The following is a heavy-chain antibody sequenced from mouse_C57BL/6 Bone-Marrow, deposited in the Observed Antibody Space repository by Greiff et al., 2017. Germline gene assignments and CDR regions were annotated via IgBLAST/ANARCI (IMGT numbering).Heavy chain of an antibody. CDR3: TTLKMWYYGSSS. V-gene: IGHV14-1*01. J-gene: IGHJ3*01. CDR2: FDPEDGDT. CDR1: GFNIKDYY. Sequence: DVKLQESGAELVRPGASVTLSCTASGFNIKDYYMHWVKQRPEQGLEWIGRFDPEDGDTESAPKFQGKATMTADTSSNTAYLQLSSLTSEATAVYYCTTLKMWYYGSSSWGQGTLVTVSA. D-gene: IGHD1-1*01.